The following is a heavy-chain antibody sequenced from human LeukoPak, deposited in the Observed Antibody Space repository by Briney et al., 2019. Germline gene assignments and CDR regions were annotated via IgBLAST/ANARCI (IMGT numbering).Heavy chain of an antibody. V-gene: IGHV2-5*02. CDR1: GFSLSTIGVG. CDR2: ICWDEDK. J-gene: IGHJ3*01. Sequence: SGPTLVNPTQTLTLTCTFSGFSLSTIGVGVGWIRQLPGKAPEWLALICWDEDKRYSPSLNNRLTITMDTSKNQVVLSMTNMAPVDTATYYCAYRRAGYYAFDVWGHGTVVTVSS. D-gene: IGHD5-18*01. CDR3: AYRRAGYYAFDV.